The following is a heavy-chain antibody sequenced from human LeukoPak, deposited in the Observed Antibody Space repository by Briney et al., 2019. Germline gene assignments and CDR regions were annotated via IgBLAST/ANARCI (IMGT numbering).Heavy chain of an antibody. CDR1: GYTFTGYY. J-gene: IGHJ5*02. Sequence: GASXKVSCKASGYTFTGYYMHWVRQAPGQGLEWMGWINPNSGGTNYAQKFQGRVTMTRDTSISTAYMELSRLRSDDTAVYYCARDEYQLLAGWFDPWGQGTLVTVSS. V-gene: IGHV1-2*02. D-gene: IGHD2-2*01. CDR3: ARDEYQLLAGWFDP. CDR2: INPNSGGT.